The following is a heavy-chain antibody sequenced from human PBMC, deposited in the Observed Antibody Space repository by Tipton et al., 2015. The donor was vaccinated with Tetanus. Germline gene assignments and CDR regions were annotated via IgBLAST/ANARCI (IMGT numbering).Heavy chain of an antibody. CDR3: ARVRAILRRTLSGLYWLDP. Sequence: QLVQSGPEVKRPGSSVKVSCKASGGTFRYHAISWVRQAPGQGLEWMGGIIPVFGTSNYAQNFQDRVTVTADKSTSTVYMELRSLRPDDTAVYYCARVRAILRRTLSGLYWLDPWGQGILVTVSS. V-gene: IGHV1-69*06. CDR1: GGTFRYHA. J-gene: IGHJ5*02. D-gene: IGHD3-16*01. CDR2: IIPVFGTS.